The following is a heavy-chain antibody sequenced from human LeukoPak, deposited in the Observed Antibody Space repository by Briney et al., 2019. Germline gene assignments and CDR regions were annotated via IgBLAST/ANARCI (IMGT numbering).Heavy chain of an antibody. CDR3: ASSRYGGNSMDSDY. Sequence: SETLSLTCTVSGGSISSSSYYWGWIRQPPGKGLEWIGSIYYSGSTYYNPSLKSRVTISVDTSKNQFSLKLSSVTAADTAVYYCASSRYGGNSMDSDYWGQGTLVTVSS. CDR1: GGSISSSSYY. D-gene: IGHD4-23*01. J-gene: IGHJ4*02. CDR2: IYYSGST. V-gene: IGHV4-39*07.